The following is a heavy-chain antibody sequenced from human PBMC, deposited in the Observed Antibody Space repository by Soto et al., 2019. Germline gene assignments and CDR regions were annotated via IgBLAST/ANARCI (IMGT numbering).Heavy chain of an antibody. D-gene: IGHD3-10*01. J-gene: IGHJ6*02. CDR3: ARNMVRGVTKVYYYYGMDV. CDR1: GYSFTSYW. V-gene: IGHV5-10-1*01. CDR2: IDPSDSYT. Sequence: GESLKISCKGSGYSFTSYWISWVRQMPGKGLEWMGRIDPSDSYTNYSPSFQGHVTISADKSISTAYLQWSSLKASDTAMYYCARNMVRGVTKVYYYYGMDVWGQGTTVTVSS.